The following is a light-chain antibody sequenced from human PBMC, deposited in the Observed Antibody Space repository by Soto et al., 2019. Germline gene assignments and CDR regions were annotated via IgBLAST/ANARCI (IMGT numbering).Light chain of an antibody. CDR1: SSDVGDYNY. Sequence: QSVLTQPASVSGSPGQSITIPCTGTSSDVGDYNYVSWYQQHPGKAPKLMISAVSNRPSGVSDRFSGSKSGNTASLTISGLQAEDEADYYCSYMRNSLYVFGTGTKVTVL. CDR2: AVS. CDR3: CSYMRNSLYV. J-gene: IGLJ1*01. V-gene: IGLV2-14*01.